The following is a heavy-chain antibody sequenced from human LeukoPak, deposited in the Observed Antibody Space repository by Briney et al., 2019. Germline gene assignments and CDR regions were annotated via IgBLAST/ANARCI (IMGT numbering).Heavy chain of an antibody. CDR3: ARGTYDSGSYYGHWFDP. CDR1: GGSISSYY. Sequence: SETLSLTCTVSGGSISSYYWSWIRQPAGKGLEWIGRIYSSGSTNYNPSLKNRVTMSVDTSKNQFSLKLRSMTAADTAVYYCARGTYDSGSYYGHWFDPWGQGTLVTVSS. D-gene: IGHD3-10*01. J-gene: IGHJ5*02. CDR2: IYSSGST. V-gene: IGHV4-4*07.